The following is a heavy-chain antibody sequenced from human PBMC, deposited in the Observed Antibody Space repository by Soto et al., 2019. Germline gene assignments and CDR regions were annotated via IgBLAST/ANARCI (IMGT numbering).Heavy chain of an antibody. CDR1: GFTFNKYG. J-gene: IGHJ4*02. CDR3: ARDEKSGLYYFDY. D-gene: IGHD6-25*01. CDR2: ISSSSSSI. V-gene: IGHV3-48*01. Sequence: GGSLRLSCAASGFTFNKYGINWVRQAPGKGLEWVSYISSSSSSIHYADSVKGRFTTSRDNAKNSLYLQMNSLRAEDTALYYCARDEKSGLYYFDYWGQGTLVTVSS.